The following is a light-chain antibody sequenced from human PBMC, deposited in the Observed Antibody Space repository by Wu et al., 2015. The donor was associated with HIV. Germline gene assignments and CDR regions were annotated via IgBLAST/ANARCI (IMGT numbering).Light chain of an antibody. CDR1: QSVSSY. Sequence: EIVLTQSPATLSLSPGERATLSCRASQSVSSYLAWYQQKPGQAPRLLIYDASNRATGIPARFSGSGSGTDFTLTISSLEPEDFAVYYCQQRSNSPLTFGQGTRLEIK. V-gene: IGKV3-11*01. J-gene: IGKJ5*01. CDR2: DAS. CDR3: QQRSNSPLT.